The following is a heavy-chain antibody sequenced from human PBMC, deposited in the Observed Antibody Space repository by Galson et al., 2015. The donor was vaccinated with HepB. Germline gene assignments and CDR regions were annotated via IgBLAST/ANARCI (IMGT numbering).Heavy chain of an antibody. J-gene: IGHJ4*02. CDR2: ISISSSTI. V-gene: IGHV3-48*02. CDR1: GFTFSSSI. CDR3: ATVRGYSYGYDY. D-gene: IGHD5-18*01. Sequence: SLRLSCAASGFTFSSSIMNWVRQAPGKGLEWVSYISISSSTIYYADSVKGRFTISRDNAKNSLYLQMNSLRDDDTAVYYCATVRGYSYGYDYWGQGTLLTVSS.